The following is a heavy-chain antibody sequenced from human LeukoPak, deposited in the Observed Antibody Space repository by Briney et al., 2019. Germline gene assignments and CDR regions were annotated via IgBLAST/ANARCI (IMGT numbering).Heavy chain of an antibody. CDR1: GFTFSSYG. J-gene: IGHJ4*02. V-gene: IGHV3-30*18. CDR2: ISYDGSNK. CDR3: AKLGGNGDYEYYFDY. Sequence: GGSLRLSCAASGFTFSSYGMHWVRQAPGKGLEWVAVISYDGSNKYYADSVKGRFTISRDNSKYTLYLQMNSLRAEDTAVYYCAKLGGNGDYEYYFDYWGQGTLVTVSS. D-gene: IGHD4-17*01.